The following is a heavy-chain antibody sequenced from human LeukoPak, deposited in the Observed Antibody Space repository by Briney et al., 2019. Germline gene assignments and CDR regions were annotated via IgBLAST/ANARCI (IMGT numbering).Heavy chain of an antibody. D-gene: IGHD5-24*01. CDR1: GFTFSSYT. CDR2: MSSSSSYI. CDR3: AKVGTRMVTIVAPYYMDV. V-gene: IGHV3-21*01. J-gene: IGHJ6*03. Sequence: GESLRLSCAASGFTFSSYTMNWVRQAPGKGLEWVSSMSSSSSYIYYADSVKGRFTISRDNAKNSLYLQMNSLRAEDAAMYYCAKVGTRMVTIVAPYYMDVWGKGTTVTVSS.